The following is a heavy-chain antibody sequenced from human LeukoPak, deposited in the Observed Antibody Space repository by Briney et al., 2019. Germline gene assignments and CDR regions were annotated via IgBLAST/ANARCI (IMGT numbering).Heavy chain of an antibody. CDR2: ISGYNDNT. V-gene: IGHV1-18*01. CDR3: ASVHRPYNIGLMDY. Sequence: ASVRVSCKTSGFTFRDYAIGWVRHVPGQGLEWMGWISGYNDNTNFAQRLQDRISMATDTSTDTAYMTLRSLRSDDTAVYFCASVHRPYNIGLMDYWGQGTHITVSS. CDR1: GFTFRDYA. J-gene: IGHJ4*02. D-gene: IGHD6-25*01.